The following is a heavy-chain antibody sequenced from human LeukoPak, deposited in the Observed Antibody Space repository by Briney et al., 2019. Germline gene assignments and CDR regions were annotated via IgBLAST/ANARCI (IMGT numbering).Heavy chain of an antibody. CDR1: GGTFSSYS. D-gene: IGHD3-22*01. J-gene: IGHJ4*02. CDR3: ARGWDSSGQIPFFY. CDR2: IIPIFGKA. Sequence: SVKVSCKASGGTFSSYSISWVRQAPGQGLEWMGGIIPIFGKANYAQKFQGRVTITADESTSTAYMELSSLRSEDTAVYYCARGWDSSGQIPFFYWGQGTLVTVSS. V-gene: IGHV1-69*13.